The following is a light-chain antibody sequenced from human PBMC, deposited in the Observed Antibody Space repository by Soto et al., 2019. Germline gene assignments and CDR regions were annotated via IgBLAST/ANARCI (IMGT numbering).Light chain of an antibody. J-gene: IGKJ1*01. CDR2: DAS. CDR3: QQRSNQWT. V-gene: IGKV3-11*01. Sequence: EMVLTQSPATLSLSPGERATLSCRASQSVSSYLAWYQQKPGQAPRLLIYDASNRATGIPARFSGSGSGTNFTLTISSLEPEDFAVYYCQQRSNQWTFGQGTKVDI. CDR1: QSVSSY.